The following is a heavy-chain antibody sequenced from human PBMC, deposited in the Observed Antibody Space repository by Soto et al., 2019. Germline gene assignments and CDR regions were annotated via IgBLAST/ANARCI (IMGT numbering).Heavy chain of an antibody. V-gene: IGHV3-30*18. CDR1: GFTFSSYG. Sequence: GGSLRLSCAASGFTFSSYGMHWVRQAPGKGLEWVAVISYDGSNKYYADSVKGRFTISRDNSKNTLYLQMNSLRTEDTAVYYCAKDETYYYGSGRPTYYYYYYMDVWGKGTTVTVSS. CDR2: ISYDGSNK. D-gene: IGHD3-10*01. CDR3: AKDETYYYGSGRPTYYYYYYMDV. J-gene: IGHJ6*03.